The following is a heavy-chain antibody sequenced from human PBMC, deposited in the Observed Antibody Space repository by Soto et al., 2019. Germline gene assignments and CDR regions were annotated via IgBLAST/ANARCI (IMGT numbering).Heavy chain of an antibody. CDR3: AKDYTVAADPSSVILFDY. CDR1: GFTFNHYG. Sequence: PGGSLRLSCAASGFTFNHYGMSWVRQVPGKGLEWVSIIIANGGTFYADSVKGRFTISRDNSKNTVYLQMSSLRVEDTAIYYCAKDYTVAADPSSVILFDYWGQGALVTVSS. CDR2: IIANGGT. D-gene: IGHD2-15*01. V-gene: IGHV3-23*01. J-gene: IGHJ4*02.